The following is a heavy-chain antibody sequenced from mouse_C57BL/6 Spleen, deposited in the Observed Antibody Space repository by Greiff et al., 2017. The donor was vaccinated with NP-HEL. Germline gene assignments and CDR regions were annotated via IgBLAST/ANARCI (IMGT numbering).Heavy chain of an antibody. CDR1: GYTFTSYW. D-gene: IGHD2-1*01. V-gene: IGHV1-69*01. CDR3: ARPTLLYAMDY. Sequence: VQLQQSGAELVMPGASVKLSCKASGYTFTSYWMHWVKQRPGQGLEWIGEIDPSDSYTNYNQKFKGKSTLTVDKSSSTAYMQLSSLTSEDSAVYYCARPTLLYAMDYWGQGTSVTVSS. CDR2: IDPSDSYT. J-gene: IGHJ4*01.